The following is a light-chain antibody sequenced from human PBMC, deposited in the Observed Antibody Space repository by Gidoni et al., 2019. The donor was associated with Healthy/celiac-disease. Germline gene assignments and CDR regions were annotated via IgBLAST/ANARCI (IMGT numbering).Light chain of an antibody. CDR1: QSLVFSDGITY. J-gene: IGKJ2*01. CDR3: MQGSHWPYT. Sequence: DVVMPPSPLSLPVPLGQPASISCRSSQSLVFSDGITYLGWFHQGPGQSPRRLIYKVCNRDSGVPDRFSGSGSDTDVTLKISRVEAEDVGIYHYMQGSHWPYTCGQGTKLDIK. CDR2: KVC. V-gene: IGKV2-30*01.